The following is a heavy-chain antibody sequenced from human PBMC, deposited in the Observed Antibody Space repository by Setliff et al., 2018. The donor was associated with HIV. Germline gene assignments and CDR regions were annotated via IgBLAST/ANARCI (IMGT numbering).Heavy chain of an antibody. Sequence: PGGSLRLSCAASGFTFSSYDMHWVRQAPGKGLEWVAFIQNDGSNKYYADSVKGRFTISRDNSKNTLYLQMNSLRAEDTAVYYCAKPYNFWSGYFLNAFDIWGQGTMVTVSS. CDR1: GFTFSSYD. CDR3: AKPYNFWSGYFLNAFDI. D-gene: IGHD3-3*01. J-gene: IGHJ3*02. CDR2: IQNDGSNK. V-gene: IGHV3-30*02.